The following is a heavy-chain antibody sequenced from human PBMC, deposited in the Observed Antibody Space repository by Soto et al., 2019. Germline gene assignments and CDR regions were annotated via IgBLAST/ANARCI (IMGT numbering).Heavy chain of an antibody. D-gene: IGHD3-3*01. CDR3: ARLPNRYYDYRGYYFDY. V-gene: IGHV4-59*08. J-gene: IGHJ4*02. Sequence: SETLSLTCTVSGGSISSYYWSWIRQPPGKGLEWIGYIYYSGSTNYNPSLKSRVTISVDTSKNQFSLKLSSVTAADTAVYYCARLPNRYYDYRGYYFDYWGQGTLVTVSS. CDR1: GGSISSYY. CDR2: IYYSGST.